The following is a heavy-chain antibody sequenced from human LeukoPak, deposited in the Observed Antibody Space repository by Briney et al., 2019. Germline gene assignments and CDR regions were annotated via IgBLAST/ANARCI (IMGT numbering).Heavy chain of an antibody. V-gene: IGHV3-30*02. CDR1: GFTFSSYG. D-gene: IGHD3-3*01. CDR3: VKDTIFTVDPFDY. CDR2: IRYDGSNK. Sequence: PGGSLRLSCAASGFTFSSYGIHWVRQAPGKGLEWVAFIRYDGSNKYYADSVKGRFTISRDNSKNTLYLQMNSLRAEDTAVYYCVKDTIFTVDPFDYWGQGTLVTVSS. J-gene: IGHJ4*02.